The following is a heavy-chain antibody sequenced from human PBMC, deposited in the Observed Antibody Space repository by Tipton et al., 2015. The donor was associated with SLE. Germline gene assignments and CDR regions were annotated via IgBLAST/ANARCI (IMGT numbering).Heavy chain of an antibody. D-gene: IGHD7-27*01. J-gene: IGHJ4*02. V-gene: IGHV4-59*12. CDR1: GVSISNCY. CDR2: VYKN. CDR3: ARLTPWGYDY. Sequence: TLSLTCYVTGVSISNCYWTWIRQSPGKGLEWIGNVYKNYNPSLESRVTISVDTSRNLFSLSLISVTAADTAVYYCARLTPWGYDYWGPGMLVTVSS.